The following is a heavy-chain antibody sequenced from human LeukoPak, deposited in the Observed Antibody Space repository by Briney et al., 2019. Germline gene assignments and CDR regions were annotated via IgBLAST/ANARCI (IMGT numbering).Heavy chain of an antibody. D-gene: IGHD3-10*01. CDR2: INPNSGGT. V-gene: IGHV1-2*02. J-gene: IGHJ4*02. CDR3: ARGGGMVRGVIGY. Sequence: GASVKVSCKASGYTFTGYYMHWVRQAPGQGLEWMGWINPNSGGTNYAQKFQGRGTMTRDTSISTAYMGPSRLRSDDTAVYYCARGGGMVRGVIGYWGQGTLVTVSS. CDR1: GYTFTGYY.